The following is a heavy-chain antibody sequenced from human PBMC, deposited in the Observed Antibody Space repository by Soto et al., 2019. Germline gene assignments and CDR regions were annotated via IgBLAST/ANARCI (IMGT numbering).Heavy chain of an antibody. CDR3: ARGQRDYDILTAFDY. D-gene: IGHD3-9*01. V-gene: IGHV1-3*01. Sequence: GASVKVSCKASGYTFASYAISWMRQAPGQRPEWMGWINAGNGDTKYSQDLQGRVTITRDTSASTAYMELSSLRSEDTAVYYCARGQRDYDILTAFDYWGQGTLVTVSS. J-gene: IGHJ4*02. CDR1: GYTFASYA. CDR2: INAGNGDT.